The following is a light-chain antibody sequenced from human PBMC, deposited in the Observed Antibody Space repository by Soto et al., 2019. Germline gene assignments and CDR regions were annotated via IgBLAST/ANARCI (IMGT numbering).Light chain of an antibody. CDR3: SSYTGSSTSVV. CDR1: SSDVGTYNY. Sequence: QLVLTQPASVSGSPGQSITISCTGTSSDVGTYNYVSWYQQHPGKAPKLMIYDVSNRPSGVSDRFSGSKSGNTASLTISGLQAEDEADYYCSSYTGSSTSVVFGGGTKLTVL. CDR2: DVS. J-gene: IGLJ2*01. V-gene: IGLV2-14*01.